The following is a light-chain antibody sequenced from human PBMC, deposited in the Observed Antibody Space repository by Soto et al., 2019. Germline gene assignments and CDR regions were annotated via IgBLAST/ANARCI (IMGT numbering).Light chain of an antibody. V-gene: IGKV2-28*01. Sequence: DIVMTQSQLSLPVTPGERACISCSCIQVLLXGNGYNYLDWYLQKPGQSPQLLIYLGSNRSSGATGIPARFSGSGSGTEFTLTISSLQSEDFAVYSCQQYNTWPSITFGQGIGMEI. CDR3: QQYNTWPSIT. CDR2: LGS. J-gene: IGKJ5*01. CDR1: QVLLXGNGYNY.